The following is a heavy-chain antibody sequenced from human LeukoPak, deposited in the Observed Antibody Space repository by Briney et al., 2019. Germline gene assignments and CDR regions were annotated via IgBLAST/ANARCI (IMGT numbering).Heavy chain of an antibody. CDR1: GGSISSYY. CDR2: IYYSGST. Sequence: SETLSLTCTVSGGSISSYYWRWLRQPPGKGLEWIGYIYYSGSTNYNPSLKSRVTISVDTSKNQFSLKLSSVTAVDTAVYYCARVPPTICGLANPLCFDPWGQGTLVTVSS. CDR3: ARVPPTICGLANPLCFDP. V-gene: IGHV4-59*01. D-gene: IGHD3-3*01. J-gene: IGHJ5*02.